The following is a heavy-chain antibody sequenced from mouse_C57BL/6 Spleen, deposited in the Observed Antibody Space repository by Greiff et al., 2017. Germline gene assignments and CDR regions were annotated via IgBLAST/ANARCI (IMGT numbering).Heavy chain of an antibody. J-gene: IGHJ2*01. Sequence: QVQLQQPGAVLVMPGASVKLSCKASGYTFPSYWMHWVKQRPGQGLEWIGEIDPSDSYTSYNQKFKGKSTLTVDQSSSTAYMQLSSLTSEDSAVYYCARRGLITTVNFDYWGKGTTLTVSS. CDR3: ARRGLITTVNFDY. D-gene: IGHD1-1*01. V-gene: IGHV1-69*01. CDR2: IDPSDSYT. CDR1: GYTFPSYW.